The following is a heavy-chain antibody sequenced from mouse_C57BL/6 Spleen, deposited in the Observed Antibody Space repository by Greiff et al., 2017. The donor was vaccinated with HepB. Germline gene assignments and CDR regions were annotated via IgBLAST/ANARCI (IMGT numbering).Heavy chain of an antibody. CDR1: GFTFSSYA. J-gene: IGHJ3*01. CDR2: ISDGGSYT. V-gene: IGHV5-4*01. D-gene: IGHD2-3*01. Sequence: DVQLVESGGGLVKPGGSLKLSCAASGFTFSSYAMSWVRQTPEKRLEWVATISDGGSYTYYPDNVKGRFTISRDNAKNNLYLQMSHLKSEDTAMYYCARDLNDGYFPFAYWGQGTLVTVSA. CDR3: ARDLNDGYFPFAY.